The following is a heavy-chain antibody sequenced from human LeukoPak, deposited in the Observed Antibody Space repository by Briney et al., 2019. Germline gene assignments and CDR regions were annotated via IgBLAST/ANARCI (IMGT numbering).Heavy chain of an antibody. J-gene: IGHJ4*02. CDR3: AKDSRVYYGSGSYYPRDY. CDR2: ISGSGGST. V-gene: IGHV3-23*01. CDR1: GFTFSSYA. Sequence: GGSLRLSCAASGFTFSSYAMSWVRQAPGKGLEWVSAISGSGGSTYYADSVKGRFTISRDNSKNTLYLQMNSLRAEDTAVYYCAKDSRVYYGSGSYYPRDYWGRGTLVTVSS. D-gene: IGHD3-10*01.